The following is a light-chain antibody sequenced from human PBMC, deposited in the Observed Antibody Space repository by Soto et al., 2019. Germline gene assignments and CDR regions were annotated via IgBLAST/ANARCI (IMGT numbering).Light chain of an antibody. J-gene: IGKJ5*01. CDR3: MQNAHWPIT. Sequence: VIIAHSPLSLPFTLLQPSSMSCSSSRSLVYSDGDTYLSWFQQRPGQSPRRLLSQVSNRDSGVPDRFSGSGSGTDFTLKISSVEADDVAVYYCMQNAHWPITFGQGTRLEIK. V-gene: IGKV2-30*01. CDR2: QVS. CDR1: RSLVYSDGDTY.